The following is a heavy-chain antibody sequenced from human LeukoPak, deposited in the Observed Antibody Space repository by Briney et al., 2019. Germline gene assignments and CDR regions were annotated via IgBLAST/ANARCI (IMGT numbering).Heavy chain of an antibody. V-gene: IGHV1-2*02. CDR2: INPNSGGT. Sequence: GASVKVSCKASGYTFTGYYMHWVRQAPGQGLEWMGWINPNSGGTNYAQKFQSRVTMTRDTSISTAYMELSRLRSDDTAVYYCASSDYYDSSGIDYWGQGTLVTVSS. CDR3: ASSDYYDSSGIDY. D-gene: IGHD3-22*01. CDR1: GYTFTGYY. J-gene: IGHJ4*02.